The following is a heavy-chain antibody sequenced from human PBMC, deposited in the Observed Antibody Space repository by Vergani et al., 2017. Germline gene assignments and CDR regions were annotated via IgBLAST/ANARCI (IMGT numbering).Heavy chain of an antibody. D-gene: IGHD3-10*01. CDR1: GFTFSSYS. J-gene: IGHJ4*02. CDR2: ISSSSSYI. Sequence: VQLVESGGGLVKPGGSLRLSCAASGFTFSSYSMNWVRQAPGKGLEWVSSISSSSSYIYYADSVKGRFTISRDNAKNSLYLQMNSLRAEATAVYYCASGGSMVRGVTSVAVDYWGQGTVVTVSA. V-gene: IGHV3-21*01. CDR3: ASGGSMVRGVTSVAVDY.